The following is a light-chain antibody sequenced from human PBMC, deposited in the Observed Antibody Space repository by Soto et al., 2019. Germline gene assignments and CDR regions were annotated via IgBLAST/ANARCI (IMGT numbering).Light chain of an antibody. J-gene: IGKJ1*01. CDR2: NAS. CDR1: QSFTTDY. V-gene: IGKV3-20*01. CDR3: QQYGTSLPWT. Sequence: EIVLTQSPGTLSLSPGERATLSCRASQSFTTDYLAWFQQKPGQAPRLLLFNASSRATGIPHRFSGSGSGKDFPLTISRLEPEVFAVYYCQQYGTSLPWTFGQGTKVDIK.